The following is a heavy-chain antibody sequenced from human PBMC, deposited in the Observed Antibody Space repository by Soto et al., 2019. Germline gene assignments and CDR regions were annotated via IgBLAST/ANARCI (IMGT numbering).Heavy chain of an antibody. CDR2: ITDNGGST. V-gene: IGHV3-23*01. Sequence: GGSLRLSCAASGFTFRNNVMNWVRQAPGRGLQWVSGITDNGGSTYYADSVKGRCTISRDNAKNSLYLQMNSLRVEDTAVYHCVRSSGWTGDFWGQGILVTVSS. J-gene: IGHJ4*02. CDR3: VRSSGWTGDF. D-gene: IGHD3-10*01. CDR1: GFTFRNNV.